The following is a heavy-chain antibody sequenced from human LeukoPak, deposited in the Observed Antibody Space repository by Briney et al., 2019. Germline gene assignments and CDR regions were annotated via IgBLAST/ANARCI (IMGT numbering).Heavy chain of an antibody. J-gene: IGHJ5*01. CDR2: ISGSGGST. Sequence: PGGSLRLSCAASGFTFSSYAMSWVRQAPGKGLEWVSAISGSGGSTYYADSVKGRFTISRDNSKNTLLLQMNSLRAEDSAVYYCAKGGHPAVVTTRFDSWGQGTLVTVSS. D-gene: IGHD2-21*02. V-gene: IGHV3-23*01. CDR1: GFTFSSYA. CDR3: AKGGHPAVVTTRFDS.